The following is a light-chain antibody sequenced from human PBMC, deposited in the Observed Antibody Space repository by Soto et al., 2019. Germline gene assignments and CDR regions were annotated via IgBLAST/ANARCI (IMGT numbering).Light chain of an antibody. CDR1: QSFRGL. CDR2: DAY. J-gene: IGKJ5*01. Sequence: EVVLTQSPVTLSLSPWERDTISCRASQSFRGLLAWYQQKPGQAPRLLIYDAYNRATGIPPRFSGSGSGTEFTLTLSSLQSEDFALYYCQQYNMWPNTFGQGTRLE. V-gene: IGKV3D-15*01. CDR3: QQYNMWPNT.